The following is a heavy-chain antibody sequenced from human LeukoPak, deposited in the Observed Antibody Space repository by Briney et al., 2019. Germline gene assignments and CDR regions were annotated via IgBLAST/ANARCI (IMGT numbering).Heavy chain of an antibody. CDR1: GFTFSSYG. Sequence: GGSLRLSCAASGFTFSSYGMHWVRQAPGKGLEWVAVISYDGSNKYYADSVKGRFTISRDNSKNILYLQMSGLRAEDTAMYYCARAYIMGATRWFDPWGQGTLVTVSS. J-gene: IGHJ5*02. CDR3: ARAYIMGATRWFDP. CDR2: ISYDGSNK. D-gene: IGHD1-26*01. V-gene: IGHV3-30*12.